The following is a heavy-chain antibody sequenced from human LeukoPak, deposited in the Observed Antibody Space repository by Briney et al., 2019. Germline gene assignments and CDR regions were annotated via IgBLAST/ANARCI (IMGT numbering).Heavy chain of an antibody. J-gene: IGHJ6*02. CDR2: IYYSGST. Sequence: SQTLSLTCTVSGGSISSADYYWSWIRQPPGKGLEWIGYIYYSGSTYYNPSLRSRLIISVDTSKNHFSLKLISVTAADTAVYYCAREYWVSMVRGGPYGMDVWGQGTTVTVSS. CDR1: GGSISSADYY. V-gene: IGHV4-30-4*01. CDR3: AREYWVSMVRGGPYGMDV. D-gene: IGHD3-10*01.